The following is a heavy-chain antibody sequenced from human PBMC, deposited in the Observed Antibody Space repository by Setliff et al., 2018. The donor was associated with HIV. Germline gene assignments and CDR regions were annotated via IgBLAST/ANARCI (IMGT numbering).Heavy chain of an antibody. CDR3: ARVANRRGPRGITGTTGYSYYMDV. D-gene: IGHD1-7*01. J-gene: IGHJ6*03. CDR2: INHSGSS. Sequence: KPSETLSLSCAVYGGSFSGYYWSWIRQSPGKGLEWIGEINHSGSSNYNPSLKSRVTVSVDTSKNQFSLELSSVTAADTAVFFCARVANRRGPRGITGTTGYSYYMDVWGKGTTVTVSS. CDR1: GGSFSGYY. V-gene: IGHV4-34*01.